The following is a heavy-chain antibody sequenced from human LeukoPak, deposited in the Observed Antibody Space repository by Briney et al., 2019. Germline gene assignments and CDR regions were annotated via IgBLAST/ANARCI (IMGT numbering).Heavy chain of an antibody. Sequence: SETLSLTCTVSGGSISSYYWSWVRQPPGKGLEWIGCIYYSGSTNYNPSLKSRVTISVDTSKNQFSLKLSSVTAADTAVYHCARRSSWSFDYWGQGTLVTVSS. D-gene: IGHD6-13*01. J-gene: IGHJ4*02. V-gene: IGHV4-59*08. CDR1: GGSISSYY. CDR3: ARRSSWSFDY. CDR2: IYYSGST.